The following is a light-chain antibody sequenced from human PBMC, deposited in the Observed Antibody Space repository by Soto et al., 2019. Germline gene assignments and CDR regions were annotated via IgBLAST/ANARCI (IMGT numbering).Light chain of an antibody. CDR1: QSVSSN. J-gene: IGKJ5*01. Sequence: EIVMTQSPATLSVSPGERATLSCRASQSVSSNLAWYQQKPGQAPRLLIYGASTRATGIPARFSGSGSATDFTLTISRLEPEDFALYYCQQYGGSPITFGLGTRLEIK. V-gene: IGKV3-15*01. CDR2: GAS. CDR3: QQYGGSPIT.